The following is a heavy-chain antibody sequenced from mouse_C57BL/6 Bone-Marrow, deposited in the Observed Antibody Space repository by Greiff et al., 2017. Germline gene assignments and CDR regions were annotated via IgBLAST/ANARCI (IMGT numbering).Heavy chain of an antibody. CDR1: GFNIKDDY. D-gene: IGHD4-1*01. CDR3: TTTWGVDY. V-gene: IGHV14-4*01. Sequence: VQLQQSGAELVRPGASVKLSCTASGFNIKDDYMHWVKQRPEQGLEWIGWIDPENGDTEYASKFQGKATITAATSSNTAYLQLSSLTSEDTAVYYCTTTWGVDYWGQGTTLTVSS. J-gene: IGHJ2*01. CDR2: IDPENGDT.